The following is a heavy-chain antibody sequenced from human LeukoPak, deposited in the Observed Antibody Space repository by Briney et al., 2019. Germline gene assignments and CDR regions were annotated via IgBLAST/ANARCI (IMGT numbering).Heavy chain of an antibody. CDR2: IYTSGST. J-gene: IGHJ4*02. V-gene: IGHV4-4*07. D-gene: IGHD1-26*01. CDR3: ARRAYSGSYFGYFDY. Sequence: SETLSLTCTVSGGSISSYYWSWIRQPAGKGLEWIGRIYTSGSTNYNPSLKSRVTMSVDTSKNQFSLKLSSVTAADTAMYYCARRAYSGSYFGYFDYWGQGTLVXVSS. CDR1: GGSISSYY.